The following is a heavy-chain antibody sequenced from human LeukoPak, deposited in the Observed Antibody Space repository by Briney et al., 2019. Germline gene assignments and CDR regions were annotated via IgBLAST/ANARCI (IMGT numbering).Heavy chain of an antibody. Sequence: PGGSLRLSCAGSGFTFSSYWMHWVRQGAGKGLEWVSRIYIDGTTTSYADPVRGRFTISRDNAKNTLYLQMNSLGAEGTAVYYCARGGNGGNSLDYWGQGVLITVS. J-gene: IGHJ4*02. V-gene: IGHV3-74*01. D-gene: IGHD4-23*01. CDR2: IYIDGTTT. CDR1: GFTFSSYW. CDR3: ARGGNGGNSLDY.